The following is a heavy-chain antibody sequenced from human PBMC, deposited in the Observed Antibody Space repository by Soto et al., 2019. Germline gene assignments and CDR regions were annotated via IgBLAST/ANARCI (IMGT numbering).Heavy chain of an antibody. CDR1: GGSFSSNC. V-gene: IGHV1-69*01. CDR2: IIPMFRRP. Sequence: QVQVVQSGAEVKKPGSSVKVSCKASGGSFSSNCISWVRQAPGQGLEWVGGIIPMFRRPNYAQEFRARVTINADESTNTVYMDLRSLRSDDTAVYYCVRGNRDCRTTSCYTPQGSFYDGMDFWGQGTTVTVSS. J-gene: IGHJ6*02. CDR3: VRGNRDCRTTSCYTPQGSFYDGMDF. D-gene: IGHD2-2*02.